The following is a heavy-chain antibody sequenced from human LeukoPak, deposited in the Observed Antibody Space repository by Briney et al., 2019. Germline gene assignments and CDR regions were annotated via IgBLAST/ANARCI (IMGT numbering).Heavy chain of an antibody. Sequence: GGSLRLSCAASGFTFSSYWMSWVRQAPGKGLEWVANIKQDGSEKYYVDSVKGRFTISRDNVKNSVYLQMNRLRAEDTAVYFCSRGYAVAAAWGQGTLVTVSS. D-gene: IGHD2-15*01. CDR3: SRGYAVAAA. CDR1: GFTFSSYW. J-gene: IGHJ4*02. V-gene: IGHV3-7*01. CDR2: IKQDGSEK.